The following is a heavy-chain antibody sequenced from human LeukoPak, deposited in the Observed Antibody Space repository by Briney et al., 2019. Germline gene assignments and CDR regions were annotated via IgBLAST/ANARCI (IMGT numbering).Heavy chain of an antibody. J-gene: IGHJ4*02. CDR3: ASIRRDGYNCGY. D-gene: IGHD5-24*01. CDR1: GGSISSYY. CDR2: IYTSGST. V-gene: IGHV4-4*07. Sequence: SETLSLTCTVSGGSISSYYRSWVRQAAGKGLEWIGRIYTSGSTNSNPSLKSRVTISVDTSKNQYSLKLSSVSAADTAVYYCASIRRDGYNCGYWGQGTLVTVSS.